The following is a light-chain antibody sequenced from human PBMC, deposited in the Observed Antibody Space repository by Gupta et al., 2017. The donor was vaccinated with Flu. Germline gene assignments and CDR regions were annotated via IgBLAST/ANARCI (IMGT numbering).Light chain of an antibody. CDR2: SAS. V-gene: IGKV1-9*01. CDR3: QQLNSYPYT. J-gene: IGKJ2*01. CDR1: QDINDY. Sequence: DIQLTQSPSFLSASVGDRVIITCRASQDINDYLAWYQQKPGKAPEVLIYSASTLLSGVPPRFSGSGSGTEFTLTISSLQPEDFATYSCQQLNSYPYTFGQGTKLEI.